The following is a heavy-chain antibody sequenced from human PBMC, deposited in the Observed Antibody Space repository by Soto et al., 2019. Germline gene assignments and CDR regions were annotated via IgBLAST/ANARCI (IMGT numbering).Heavy chain of an antibody. CDR1: GGSISSGGYY. J-gene: IGHJ5*02. V-gene: IGHV4-31*03. CDR3: ARGVFP. Sequence: QVQLQESGPGLVKPSQTLSLTCTVSGGSISSGGYYWSWIRQHPGKGLEWIGYIYYSGTTDYNPSLKSRVTISLDPYKNQFSLNLSPGTAANTTVYHCARGVFPWGQGTLVTVSS. CDR2: IYYSGTT.